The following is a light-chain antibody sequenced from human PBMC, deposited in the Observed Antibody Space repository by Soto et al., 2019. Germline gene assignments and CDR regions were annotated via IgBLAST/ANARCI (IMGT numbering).Light chain of an antibody. CDR3: QQYNNWPFT. CDR1: QSINNN. V-gene: IGKV3-15*01. Sequence: EIMMTQAPASLSLSPGQSATLSCWSSQSINNNLAWYQHNRGQPPRLLCYASSTRTTGVPARFSGSGSGTGFTLTISSLQSEDFAIYYCQQYNNWPFTFGQGTKLELK. J-gene: IGKJ2*01. CDR2: ASS.